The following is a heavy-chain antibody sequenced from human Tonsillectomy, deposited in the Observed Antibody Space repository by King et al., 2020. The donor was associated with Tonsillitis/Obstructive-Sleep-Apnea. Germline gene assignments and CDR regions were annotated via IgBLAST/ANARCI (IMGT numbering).Heavy chain of an antibody. Sequence: QLVQSGSELKKPGASVKVSCKASGYTFTDYPMNWVRQAPGQGLEWMGWINTNTGNPTYAQGFTGRFVFSLDTSVSTAYLQISSLKTEDTAVYYCARDEEIPVASYYSYYMDVWGKGTTVTVSS. D-gene: IGHD2-2*01. CDR2: INTNTGNP. CDR3: ARDEEIPVASYYSYYMDV. V-gene: IGHV7-4-1*02. CDR1: GYTFTDYP. J-gene: IGHJ6*03.